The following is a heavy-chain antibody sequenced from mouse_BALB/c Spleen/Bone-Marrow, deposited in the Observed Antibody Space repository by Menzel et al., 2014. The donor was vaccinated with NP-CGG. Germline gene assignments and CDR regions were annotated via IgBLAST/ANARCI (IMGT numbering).Heavy chain of an antibody. CDR3: TRGNWFAY. Sequence: LQQSGGGLVQPGGSMKLSCVASGFTFSNYWMNWVRQSPEKGLEWVAEIRLKSNNYATHYAESVKGRFTISRDDSKSSVYLQMNNLRAEDTGIYYCTRGNWFAYWGQGTLVTVSA. CDR1: GFTFSNYW. V-gene: IGHV6-6*02. D-gene: IGHD2-1*01. CDR2: IRLKSNNYAT. J-gene: IGHJ3*01.